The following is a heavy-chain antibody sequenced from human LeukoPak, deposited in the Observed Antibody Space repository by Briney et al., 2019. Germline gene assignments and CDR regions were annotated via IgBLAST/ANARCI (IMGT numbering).Heavy chain of an antibody. J-gene: IGHJ5*02. D-gene: IGHD3-10*01. Sequence: SESLSLTCTVSGGSINTYYWSWIRQPPGKGLEWIGYLHSDGSTNYNPSLKSRVTTSVETSKNQFTLKLTSVTAAHTAIYYCARFVTFGENWFDPWGQGTLVTVSS. CDR3: ARFVTFGENWFDP. CDR2: LHSDGST. V-gene: IGHV4-59*01. CDR1: GGSINTYY.